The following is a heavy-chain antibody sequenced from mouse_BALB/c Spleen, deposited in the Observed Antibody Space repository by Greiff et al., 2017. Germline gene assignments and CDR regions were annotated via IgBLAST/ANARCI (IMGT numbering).Heavy chain of an antibody. D-gene: IGHD1-1*02. CDR1: GFTFSSVG. Sequence: DVQLVESGGGLVQPGGSRKLSCAASGFTFSSVGMHWVRQAPEKGLEWVAYISSGISTIYYADTVKGRFTISRDNPKNTLFLQMTSLRSEDTAMYYCARSGYGSYYAMDYWGQGTSVTVSS. V-gene: IGHV5-17*02. CDR3: ARSGYGSYYAMDY. J-gene: IGHJ4*01. CDR2: ISSGISTI.